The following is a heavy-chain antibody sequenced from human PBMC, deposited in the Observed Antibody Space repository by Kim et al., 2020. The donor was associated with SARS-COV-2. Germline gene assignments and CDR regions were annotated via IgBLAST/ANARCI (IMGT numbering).Heavy chain of an antibody. V-gene: IGHV3-11*01. Sequence: VKGRFTISRDNAKNSLYLQMNSLRAEDTAVYYCARASFHYGDYGWYFDLWGRGTLVTVSS. CDR3: ARASFHYGDYGWYFDL. J-gene: IGHJ2*01. D-gene: IGHD4-17*01.